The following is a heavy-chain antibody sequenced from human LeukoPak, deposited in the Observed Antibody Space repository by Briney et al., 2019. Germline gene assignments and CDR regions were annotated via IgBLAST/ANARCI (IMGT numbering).Heavy chain of an antibody. D-gene: IGHD2-2*01. CDR2: MNPNSGNT. CDR1: GYTFTSYD. V-gene: IGHV1-8*03. Sequence: GASVKVSCKASGYTFTSYDINWVRQATGQGLEWMGWMNPNSGNTGYAQKFQGRVTITRNTSMSTAYMELSSLRSEDTAVYYCARARRTVVPAAKKDMYYFDYWGQGTLVTVSS. J-gene: IGHJ4*02. CDR3: ARARRTVVPAAKKDMYYFDY.